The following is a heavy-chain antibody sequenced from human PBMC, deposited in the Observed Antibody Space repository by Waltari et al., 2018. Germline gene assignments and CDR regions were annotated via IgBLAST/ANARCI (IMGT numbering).Heavy chain of an antibody. J-gene: IGHJ3*01. V-gene: IGHV4-39*01. D-gene: IGHD5-12*01. CDR3: ATYIGASVGTAAFDV. CDR2: MSYTGAT. Sequence: GWIRQPPGQGRELVGTMSYTGATYSSPSLDSRVTVSRDTSKNQLSLKLVSVTAADTAVYYCATYIGASVGTAAFDVWGQGTMVTVSS.